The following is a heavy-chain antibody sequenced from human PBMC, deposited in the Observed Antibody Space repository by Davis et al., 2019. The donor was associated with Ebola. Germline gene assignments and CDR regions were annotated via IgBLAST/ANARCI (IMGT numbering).Heavy chain of an antibody. J-gene: IGHJ6*02. CDR1: GGSFSGYY. CDR3: ARDPHGYYYYGMDV. V-gene: IGHV4-34*01. Sequence: MPSETLSLTCAVYGGSFSGYYWSWIRKPPGKGLEWIGEINHSGSTNYNPSLKSRVTISVDTSKNQFSLKLSSVTAADTAVYYCARDPHGYYYYGMDVWGQGTTVTVSS. CDR2: INHSGST.